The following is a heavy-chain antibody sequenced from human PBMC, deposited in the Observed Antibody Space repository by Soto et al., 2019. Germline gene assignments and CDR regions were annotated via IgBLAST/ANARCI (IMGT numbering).Heavy chain of an antibody. CDR3: ARRYSSGWPFFYYYYGMDV. D-gene: IGHD6-19*01. J-gene: IGHJ6*02. V-gene: IGHV4-34*01. CDR2: INHSGST. Sequence: SSETLSLTCAVYGGSFSGYYWSWIRQPPGKGLEWIGEINHSGSTNYNPSLKSRVTISVDTSKNQFSLKLSSVTAADTAVYYCARRYSSGWPFFYYYYGMDVWGQGTTVTVSS. CDR1: GGSFSGYY.